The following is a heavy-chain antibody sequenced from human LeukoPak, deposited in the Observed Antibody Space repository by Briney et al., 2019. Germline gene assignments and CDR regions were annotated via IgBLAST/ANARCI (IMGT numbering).Heavy chain of an antibody. V-gene: IGHV3-74*01. Sequence: GGSLRLSCAASGFTFSHSWMHWVRQAPGKGLVWVSHINSDGSRTTYADSVKGRFTVSRDNAKNTLILQMNSLRAEDTAVYYCARGGSPPEALGDTFDVWGHGTLVTVSS. J-gene: IGHJ3*01. CDR1: GFTFSHSW. CDR3: ARGGSPPEALGDTFDV. D-gene: IGHD1-26*01. CDR2: INSDGSRT.